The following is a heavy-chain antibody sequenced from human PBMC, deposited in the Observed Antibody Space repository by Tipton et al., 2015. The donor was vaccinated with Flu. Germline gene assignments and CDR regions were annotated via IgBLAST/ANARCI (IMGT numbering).Heavy chain of an antibody. CDR2: LGYSGDGT. D-gene: IGHD3-16*02. CDR3: ARSRSRWAFDI. V-gene: IGHV3-23*01. CDR1: GFTFRTYT. J-gene: IGHJ3*02. Sequence: SLRLSCAASGFTFRTYTMNWVRQAPGKGLEWVSSLGYSGDGTTYADSVKGRFTISRDNSKNTLYLQMNSLRDEDTAVYYCARSRSRWAFDIWGQGTMVTV.